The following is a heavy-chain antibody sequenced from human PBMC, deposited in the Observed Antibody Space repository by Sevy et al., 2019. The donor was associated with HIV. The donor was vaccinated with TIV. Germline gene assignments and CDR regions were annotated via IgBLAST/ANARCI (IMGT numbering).Heavy chain of an antibody. J-gene: IGHJ4*02. CDR1: GFSLSDYA. Sequence: GGSLRLSCAASGFSLSDYAIHWARQGPVKGLEWLTVISFDGGNKYYADPVKGRFTISRENSKNTVSLQMNSLRPDDTALYYCARGPYNSGLRLDFWGRGILVTVSS. CDR3: ARGPYNSGLRLDF. V-gene: IGHV3-30-3*01. CDR2: ISFDGGNK. D-gene: IGHD5-12*01.